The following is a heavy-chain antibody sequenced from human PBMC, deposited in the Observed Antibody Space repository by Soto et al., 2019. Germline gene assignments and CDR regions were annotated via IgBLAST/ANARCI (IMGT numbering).Heavy chain of an antibody. CDR1: GGTFSSYA. Sequence: QVQLVQSGAEVKKPGSSVKVSCKASGGTFSSYAISWVRQAPGQGREWMGGIIPIFGTANYAQKFQGRATITADESTSTAYMELSSLRSEDTAVYYCPRVDIVVPRMGMDVWGQGTTVTVSS. J-gene: IGHJ6*02. CDR3: PRVDIVVPRMGMDV. CDR2: IIPIFGTA. D-gene: IGHD2-15*01. V-gene: IGHV1-69*01.